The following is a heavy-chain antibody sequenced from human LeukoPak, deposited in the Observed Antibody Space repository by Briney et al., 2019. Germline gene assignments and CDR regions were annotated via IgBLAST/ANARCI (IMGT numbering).Heavy chain of an antibody. Sequence: VASVKVSCKASGYTFTSYDINWVRQATGQGLEWMGWMNPNSGDTAYAQKFQGRVTITRNTSISTAYMELSSLRSEGTAVYYCARVLDYDFWSGYYNWGQGTLVTVSS. CDR3: ARVLDYDFWSGYYN. V-gene: IGHV1-8*03. CDR1: GYTFTSYD. CDR2: MNPNSGDT. D-gene: IGHD3-3*01. J-gene: IGHJ4*02.